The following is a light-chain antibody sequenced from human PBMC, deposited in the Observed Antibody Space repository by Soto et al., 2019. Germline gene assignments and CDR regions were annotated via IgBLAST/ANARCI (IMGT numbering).Light chain of an antibody. Sequence: DIQMTQSPSSLSASVGDRVTITCRASQGIRSDLGWYQQKPGKAPKRLIYAASSLQSGVPSRFSGSGSGTEFTLTISRLEPEDFAVYYCQQYGSSPQITFGQGTRLEIK. CDR2: AAS. CDR3: QQYGSSPQIT. V-gene: IGKV1-17*01. J-gene: IGKJ5*01. CDR1: QGIRSD.